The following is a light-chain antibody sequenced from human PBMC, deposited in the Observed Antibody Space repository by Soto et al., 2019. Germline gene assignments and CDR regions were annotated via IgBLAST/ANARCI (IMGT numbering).Light chain of an antibody. J-gene: IGKJ2*01. CDR2: LGS. CDR3: MQALQTPLT. Sequence: DIVMTQSQLSLPVTPGEPASISCRSSQSLLHSNGYNYLDWYLQTPGQSPHLLIYLGSSRASGVPDRCSGSGSGTDFKLTISRVEAEDVGVYYCMQALQTPLTFGQGTKLEIK. V-gene: IGKV2-28*01. CDR1: QSLLHSNGYNY.